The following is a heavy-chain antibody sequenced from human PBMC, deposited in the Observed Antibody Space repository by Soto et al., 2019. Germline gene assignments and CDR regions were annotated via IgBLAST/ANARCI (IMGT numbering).Heavy chain of an antibody. Sequence: QLQLQESGPGLVKPSETLSLTCTVSGGSISSSSFHWGWIRQPPGKGLEWIGGIYYSGSTYYSPSRKSRVTISVDTSKNQFSLKLSPVTAADTAVYYCARRERAAGTDWWFNPWGQGTLVTVSS. D-gene: IGHD6-13*01. V-gene: IGHV4-39*01. CDR1: GGSISSSSFH. CDR3: ARRERAAGTDWWFNP. J-gene: IGHJ5*02. CDR2: IYYSGST.